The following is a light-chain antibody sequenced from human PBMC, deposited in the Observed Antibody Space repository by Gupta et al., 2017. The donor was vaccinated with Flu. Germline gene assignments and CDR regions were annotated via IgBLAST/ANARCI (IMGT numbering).Light chain of an antibody. CDR3: QHYSDRPPWT. CDR2: NSY. J-gene: IGKJ1*01. V-gene: IGKV3-15*01. CDR1: QSISNN. Sequence: EIMLTQSPATLSVSLGERVTVSCRASQSISNNLAWYQQKPGQPPRLLIYNSYTRATDIPARFSGDGYGTDFTLTIDSRRSEDFAVYYCQHYSDRPPWTFGQGTKVDIK.